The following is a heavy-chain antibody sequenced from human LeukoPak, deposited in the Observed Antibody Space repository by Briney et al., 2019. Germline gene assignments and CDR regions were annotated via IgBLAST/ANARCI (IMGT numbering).Heavy chain of an antibody. V-gene: IGHV3-66*02. CDR2: IYSGADT. CDR1: GFTFSSYS. Sequence: GGSLRLSCAASGFTFSSYSMNWVRQAPGKGLEWVSVIYSGADTYYADSVKGRFTISRDNSKNTLYLQMNSLRAEDTAVYYCASDGRLNWYFALWGRGTLVTVSS. CDR3: ASDGRLNWYFAL. D-gene: IGHD2-8*01. J-gene: IGHJ2*01.